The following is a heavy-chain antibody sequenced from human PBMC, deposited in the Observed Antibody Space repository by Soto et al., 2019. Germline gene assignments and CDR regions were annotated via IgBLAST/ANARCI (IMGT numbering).Heavy chain of an antibody. CDR2: VSPDATVT. D-gene: IGHD2-21*01. Sequence: EVQLVESGGGLFQPGGSLRLSCAASGFTFSSHWMHWVRQTPGEGLISVSRVSPDATVTNYADSVKGRFTISRDNAKSTLYLEVHSLRAEDTGVYYCTRPKGAAYSAFVTWGQGIMVTVSS. CDR3: TRPKGAAYSAFVT. CDR1: GFTFSSHW. V-gene: IGHV3-74*01. J-gene: IGHJ3*02.